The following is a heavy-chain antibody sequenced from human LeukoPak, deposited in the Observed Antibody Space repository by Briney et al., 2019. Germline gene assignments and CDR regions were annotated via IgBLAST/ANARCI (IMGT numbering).Heavy chain of an antibody. CDR3: ARDLMWGFDY. D-gene: IGHD7-27*01. Sequence: PGGSLRLSWAASGFTFSGHAMHWVRQTPGVGLEWVAIIGNDGRDQHYSDSVKGRFTISRDNSKNTLFLQLNSLRPEGTALYLCARDLMWGFDYWGQGTLVTVSS. CDR2: IGNDGRDQ. J-gene: IGHJ4*02. V-gene: IGHV3-30*02. CDR1: GFTFSGHA.